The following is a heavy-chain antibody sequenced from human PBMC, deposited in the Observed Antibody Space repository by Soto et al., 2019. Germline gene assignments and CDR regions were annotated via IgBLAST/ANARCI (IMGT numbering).Heavy chain of an antibody. CDR2: INHGKSP. D-gene: IGHD6-19*01. V-gene: IGHV4-34*01. J-gene: IGHJ5*02. CDR1: GDSLNGYF. Sequence: QVQLQQWGAGLLKPSETLSLTCAVYGDSLNGYFWSWIRQPPGKGLEWIGEINHGKSPTYDPSLKSRVTMSVDTSLNQFSLRLTSVTAADTGVYFCARGTLSGWEHERLHWFDPWGQGTLVTVSS. CDR3: ARGTLSGWEHERLHWFDP.